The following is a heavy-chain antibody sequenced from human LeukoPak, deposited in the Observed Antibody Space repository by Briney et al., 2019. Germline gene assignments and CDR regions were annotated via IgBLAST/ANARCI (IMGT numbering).Heavy chain of an antibody. J-gene: IGHJ6*03. CDR1: GGSISSIGYF. CDR2: IYDSGTK. V-gene: IGHV4-39*02. CDR3: ARRVDTTRGYYYFYMDV. Sequence: SETLSLTCSVSGGSISSIGYFWDWFRQSPGKGLEWIGTIYDSGTKYYNPSLKSRVTISVDTSKNHLSLRLSSVAAADTAVYYCARRVDTTRGYYYFYMDVWGKGTTVTVSS. D-gene: IGHD5-18*01.